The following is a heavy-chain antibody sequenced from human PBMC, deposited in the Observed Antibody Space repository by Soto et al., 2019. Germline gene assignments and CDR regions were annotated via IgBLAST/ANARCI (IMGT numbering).Heavy chain of an antibody. CDR3: VRDGTKTLRDRFDP. Sequence: SETLSLTCTVSGASISGFYWSWIRKSAGKGLEWIGRIYATGTTDYNPSLKSRVMMSVDTSKKQFSLKLRSVTAADTAVYYCVRDGTKTLRDRFDPWGQGISVTVSS. J-gene: IGHJ5*02. CDR2: IYATGTT. V-gene: IGHV4-4*07. D-gene: IGHD1-1*01. CDR1: GASISGFY.